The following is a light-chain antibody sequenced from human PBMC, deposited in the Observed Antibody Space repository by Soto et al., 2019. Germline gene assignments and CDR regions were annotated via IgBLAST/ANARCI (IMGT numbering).Light chain of an antibody. V-gene: IGKV3-20*01. CDR1: QSVSSSY. CDR3: QQYGSSPLT. CDR2: GAS. Sequence: EIVLTQCPGTLSLSPGERATLSCRASQSVSSSYLAWYQQKPGQAPRLLIYGASSRATGIPDRFSGSGSGTDFTLTISRLEPEDFAVYYCQQYGSSPLTLGGGTKVDIK. J-gene: IGKJ4*01.